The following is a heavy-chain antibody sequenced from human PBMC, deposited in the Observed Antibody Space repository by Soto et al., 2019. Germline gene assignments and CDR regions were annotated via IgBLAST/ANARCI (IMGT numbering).Heavy chain of an antibody. CDR1: GHTFTDYY. Sequence: APVKVFCKTPGHTFTDYYTHWVRQAPGQGLEWMGWMNPKSGGAYFAQKFQGRVTLTRDTSIGTAYIEVNSLTSDDTAVYFCTGENIENSGGLYDAFEIWGQGTTVTVSS. J-gene: IGHJ3*02. CDR2: MNPKSGGA. D-gene: IGHD6-19*01. CDR3: TGENIENSGGLYDAFEI. V-gene: IGHV1-2*02.